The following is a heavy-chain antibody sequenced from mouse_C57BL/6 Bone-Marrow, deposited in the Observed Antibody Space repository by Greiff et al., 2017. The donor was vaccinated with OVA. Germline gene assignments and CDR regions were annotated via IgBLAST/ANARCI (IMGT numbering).Heavy chain of an antibody. CDR3: ARRGYYPAWFAY. CDR2: IDPSDSYT. D-gene: IGHD2-3*01. J-gene: IGHJ3*01. V-gene: IGHV1-59*01. CDR1: GYTFTSYW. Sequence: QVQLQQPGAELVRPGTSVQLSCKASGYTFTSYWMHWVKQRPGQGLEWIGVIDPSDSYTNYNQKFKGKATLTVDTSSSTAYMQLSSLTSEDSAVYYCARRGYYPAWFAYWGQGTLVTVSA.